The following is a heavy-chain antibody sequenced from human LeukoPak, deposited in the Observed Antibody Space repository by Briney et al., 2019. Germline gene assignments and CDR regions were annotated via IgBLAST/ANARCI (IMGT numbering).Heavy chain of an antibody. D-gene: IGHD6-19*01. CDR3: ASYSSGLRAFDY. CDR1: SGSIGSSNYY. CDR2: ISYSGST. V-gene: IGHV4-39*01. J-gene: IGHJ4*02. Sequence: SETLSLTCTVSSGSIGSSNYYWGCIRQPPGKGLEWIGSISYSGSTYYNPSLKSRVTISVDTSKNQFSLKLSSVTAADTAVYYCASYSSGLRAFDYWGQGTLVPVSS.